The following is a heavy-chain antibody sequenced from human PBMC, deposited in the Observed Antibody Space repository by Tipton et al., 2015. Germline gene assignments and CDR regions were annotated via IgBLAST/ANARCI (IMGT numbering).Heavy chain of an antibody. J-gene: IGHJ4*02. D-gene: IGHD3-3*01. CDR2: IHKSGST. CDR1: GGPISSGGYY. CDR3: ARERVARFFDY. Sequence: TLSLTCTVSGGPISSGGYYWSWIRQHPGKGLEWIGYIHKSGSTRYNPSLESRVTISLDRSKNQFSLRLTSVTAADTAMYYCARERVARFFDYWGQGTLLTVSS. V-gene: IGHV4-61*08.